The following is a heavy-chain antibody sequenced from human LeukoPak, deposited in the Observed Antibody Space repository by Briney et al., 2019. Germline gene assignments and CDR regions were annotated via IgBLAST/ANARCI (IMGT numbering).Heavy chain of an antibody. CDR3: ASGSSSTRGGDY. CDR1: GGTFSSYA. CDR2: IIPIFGTA. V-gene: IGHV1-69*13. Sequence: SVKFSCKASGGTFSSYAISWVRQAPGQGLEWMGGIIPIFGTANYAQKFQGRVTITADESTSTAYMELSSLRSEDTAVYYCASGSSSTRGGDYWGQGTLVTVSS. J-gene: IGHJ4*02. D-gene: IGHD6-6*01.